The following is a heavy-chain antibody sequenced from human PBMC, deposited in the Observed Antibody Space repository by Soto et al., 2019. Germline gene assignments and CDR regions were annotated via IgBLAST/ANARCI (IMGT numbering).Heavy chain of an antibody. V-gene: IGHV3-23*01. CDR3: AKDQPSIVNRYSYGPFDY. Sequence: EVQLLESGGGLVQPGGSLRLSCAASGFTFSSYAMSWVRQAPGKGLEWVSAISGSGGSTYYADSVKGRFTISRDNSKNTLYLQSNSLRAEDTTVYYCAKDQPSIVNRYSYGPFDYWGQGTLVTVSS. D-gene: IGHD5-18*01. J-gene: IGHJ4*02. CDR1: GFTFSSYA. CDR2: ISGSGGST.